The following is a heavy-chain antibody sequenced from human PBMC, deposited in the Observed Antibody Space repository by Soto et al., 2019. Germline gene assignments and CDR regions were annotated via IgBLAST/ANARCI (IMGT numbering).Heavy chain of an antibody. CDR2: INPNSGGT. D-gene: IGHD7-27*01. V-gene: IGHV1-2*04. J-gene: IGHJ4*02. Sequence: QVQLVQSGAEVKKPGASVKVSCKASGYTFTGYYMHWVRQAPGQGLEWMGWINPNSGGTNYAQKFQGWVTMTRDTSISTAYMELSRLRSDDTAVYYCASGREGETGAYYFDYWRQGTLVTVSS. CDR1: GYTFTGYY. CDR3: ASGREGETGAYYFDY.